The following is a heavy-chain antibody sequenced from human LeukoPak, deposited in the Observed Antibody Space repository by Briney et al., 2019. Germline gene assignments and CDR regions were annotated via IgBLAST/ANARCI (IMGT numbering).Heavy chain of an antibody. Sequence: SETLSLTCTVSGGSISSGGYYWSWIRQHPGKGLEWIVYIYYSGSTYYNPSLKSRVTISVDTSKNQFSLKLSSVTAADTAVYYCARDLGSITMVRGVNDAFDIWGQGTMVTVSS. CDR2: IYYSGST. CDR1: GGSISSGGYY. J-gene: IGHJ3*02. CDR3: ARDLGSITMVRGVNDAFDI. D-gene: IGHD3-10*01. V-gene: IGHV4-31*03.